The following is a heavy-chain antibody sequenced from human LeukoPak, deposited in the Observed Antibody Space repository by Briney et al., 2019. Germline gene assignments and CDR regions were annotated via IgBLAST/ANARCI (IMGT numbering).Heavy chain of an antibody. Sequence: SETLSLTCAVYGGSLSGYYWTWVRQPPGKGLEWIGEINQSGVANHNPSLKSRLTISVDTSKNQFSLNLNSVTAADTAMYYCARGPAVASRGLSVWGQGSLVTVSS. D-gene: IGHD6-19*01. CDR3: ARGPAVASRGLSV. J-gene: IGHJ4*02. V-gene: IGHV4-34*01. CDR1: GGSLSGYY. CDR2: INQSGVA.